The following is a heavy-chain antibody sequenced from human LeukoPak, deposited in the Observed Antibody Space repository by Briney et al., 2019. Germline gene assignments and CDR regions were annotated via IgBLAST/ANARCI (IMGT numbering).Heavy chain of an antibody. CDR2: INPISGVT. CDR1: GYTFTAYY. Sequence: GASVKVSCKASGYTFTAYYMHRVRQAPGQGLEWMGWINPISGVTNYAQKFQGRVTMTRDTSISTAYMELSRLRSDDTAVYYCARVAKDFYESSGSSVLFDYWGQGTLVTVSS. V-gene: IGHV1-2*02. J-gene: IGHJ4*02. D-gene: IGHD3-22*01. CDR3: ARVAKDFYESSGSSVLFDY.